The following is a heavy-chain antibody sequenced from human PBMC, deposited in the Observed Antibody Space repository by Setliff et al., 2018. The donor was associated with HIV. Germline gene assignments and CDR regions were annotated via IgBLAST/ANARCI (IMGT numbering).Heavy chain of an antibody. D-gene: IGHD6-19*01. CDR1: EFTFGNSI. CDR3: AKEGHSSGRCGAFDI. J-gene: IGHJ3*02. CDR2: ISNVDGST. Sequence: GGSLRLSCAISEFTFGNSIIAWVRQAPGKGLEWVSTISNVDGSTYFADSVKGRFTISGGKSKNTVYLQMNSLRAEDTAVYFCAKEGHSSGRCGAFDIWGQGTVVTVSS. V-gene: IGHV3-23*01.